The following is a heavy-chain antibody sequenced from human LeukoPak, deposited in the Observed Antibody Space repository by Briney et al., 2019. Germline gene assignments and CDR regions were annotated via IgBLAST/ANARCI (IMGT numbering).Heavy chain of an antibody. CDR1: GGSISSYY. J-gene: IGHJ5*02. CDR2: IYYSGST. D-gene: IGHD1-1*01. Sequence: SETLSLTCTVSGGSISSYYWSWIRQPPGKGLEWIGYIYYSGSTNYNPSLKSRVTISVDTSKNQFSLKLSSVTAADTAVYYCARGYVTLDPWGQGTLVTVSS. V-gene: IGHV4-59*01. CDR3: ARGYVTLDP.